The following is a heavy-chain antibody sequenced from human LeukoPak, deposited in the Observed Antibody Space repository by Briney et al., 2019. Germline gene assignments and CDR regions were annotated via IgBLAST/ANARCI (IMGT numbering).Heavy chain of an antibody. CDR3: ARASRYYDSSGLDY. Sequence: SQTLSLTCAVSGGSISSGGYSWSWIRQPPGKGLEWIGEINHSGSTNYNPSLKSRVTISVDTSKNQFSLKLSSVTAADTAVYYCARASRYYDSSGLDYWGQGTLVTVSS. CDR2: INHSGST. J-gene: IGHJ4*02. CDR1: GGSISSGGYS. D-gene: IGHD3-22*01. V-gene: IGHV4-30-2*01.